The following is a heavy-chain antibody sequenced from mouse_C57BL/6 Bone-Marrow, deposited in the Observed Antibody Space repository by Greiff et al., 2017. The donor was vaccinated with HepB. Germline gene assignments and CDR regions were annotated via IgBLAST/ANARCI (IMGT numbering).Heavy chain of an antibody. D-gene: IGHD1-1*01. CDR3: ARGNYGSRSWYFDV. J-gene: IGHJ1*03. Sequence: EVKVVESGGGLVKPGGSLKLSCAASGFTFSDYGMHWVRQAPEKGLEWVAYISSGSSTIYYADTVKGRFTISRDNAKNTLFLQMTSLRSEDTAMYYCARGNYGSRSWYFDVWGTGTTVTVSS. V-gene: IGHV5-17*01. CDR2: ISSGSSTI. CDR1: GFTFSDYG.